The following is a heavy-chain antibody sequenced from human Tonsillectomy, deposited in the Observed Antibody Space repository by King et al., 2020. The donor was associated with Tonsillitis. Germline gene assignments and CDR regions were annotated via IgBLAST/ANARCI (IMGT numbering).Heavy chain of an antibody. V-gene: IGHV3-23*04. J-gene: IGHJ3*02. CDR1: GFTFSSYT. D-gene: IGHD3-10*01. CDR3: ARGTMVRGAQYHSDAFAI. CDR2: ISDSGGTT. Sequence: VQLVESGGGLEQPEGSLRLSCAASGFTFSSYTMSWVRQVPGKGLEWVSTISDSGGTTYYTDSVKGRFTISRDSSRNTLYLYMNSLRADDTAVYHCARGTMVRGAQYHSDAFAIWGHGTMVTV.